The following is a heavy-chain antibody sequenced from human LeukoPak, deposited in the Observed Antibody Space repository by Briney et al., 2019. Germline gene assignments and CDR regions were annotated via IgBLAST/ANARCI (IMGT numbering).Heavy chain of an antibody. CDR3: ARDVVRAASQFDP. CDR2: ISVGNGNT. J-gene: IGHJ5*02. V-gene: IGHV1-3*01. CDR1: RYSFTAYA. D-gene: IGHD2-2*01. Sequence: SVKVSCKASRYSFTAYAIHCVRQAPGHRLEWMGWISVGNGNTKYSQNFQGRVTFTRDTSATKAYMDLSSLRAEDTAVYYCARDVVRAASQFDPWGQGTLVTVSS.